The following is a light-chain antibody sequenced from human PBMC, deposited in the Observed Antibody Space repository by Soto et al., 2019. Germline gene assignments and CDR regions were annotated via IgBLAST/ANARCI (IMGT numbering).Light chain of an antibody. CDR1: QSVSSSY. CDR3: QQYGSSPPWT. Sequence: EIVLTQSPGTLSLSPGERATLSCRASQSVSSSYLAWYQQKPGQAPSLLIYGASSRATGIPDRFSGSGSGTDFTLTISRLEPEDFAVYYCQQYGSSPPWTFGLGTKVEIK. CDR2: GAS. J-gene: IGKJ1*01. V-gene: IGKV3-20*01.